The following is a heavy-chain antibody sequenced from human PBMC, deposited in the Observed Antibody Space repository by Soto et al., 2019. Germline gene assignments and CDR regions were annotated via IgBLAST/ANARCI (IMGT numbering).Heavy chain of an antibody. CDR2: IYYSGST. Sequence: SETLSLTCTVSGGSISSSSYYWGWIRQPPGKGLEWIGSIYYSGSTYYNPSLKSRVTISVDTSKNQFSLKLSSVTAADTAVYYCARYPGDQWGYFDYWGQGTLVTVSS. J-gene: IGHJ4*02. CDR1: GGSISSSSYY. D-gene: IGHD7-27*01. V-gene: IGHV4-39*07. CDR3: ARYPGDQWGYFDY.